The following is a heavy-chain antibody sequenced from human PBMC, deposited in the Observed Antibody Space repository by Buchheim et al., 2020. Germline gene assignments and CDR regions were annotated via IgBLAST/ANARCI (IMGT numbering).Heavy chain of an antibody. D-gene: IGHD3-16*01. CDR3: ARGDDL. V-gene: IGHV1-69*06. CDR1: GGTFSSAV. Sequence: QLVQSGAEVKRPGSSVKVSCRASGGTFSSAVIGWVRHAPGHGLEWLGGIIPVFGTLNYAQKFQGRLSIAADRSTSNVYMELSSLTSDDTAVYFCARGDDLWGRGTL. CDR2: IIPVFGTL. J-gene: IGHJ2*01.